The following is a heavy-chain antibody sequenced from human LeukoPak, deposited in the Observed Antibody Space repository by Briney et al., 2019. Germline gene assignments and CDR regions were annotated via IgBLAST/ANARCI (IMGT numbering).Heavy chain of an antibody. V-gene: IGHV3-23*01. Sequence: GGSLRLSCAAAGFTFSSYVMTWVRQAPGKGLEWVSSVSGMGTNTYYADSVKGRFTISRDNSKNTLYLQMNSLRAEDTAVYYCAKGSATGYFDYWGQGTLVTVSS. CDR3: AKGSATGYFDY. CDR2: VSGMGTNT. J-gene: IGHJ4*02. CDR1: GFTFSSYV. D-gene: IGHD2-15*01.